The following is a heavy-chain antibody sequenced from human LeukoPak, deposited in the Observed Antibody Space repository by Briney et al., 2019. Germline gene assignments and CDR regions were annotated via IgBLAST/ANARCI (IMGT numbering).Heavy chain of an antibody. CDR2: IDWDDDK. J-gene: IGHJ5*02. CDR3: ARIGRDSGYGLSFDP. Sequence: SGPALVKPTQTLTLTCTFSGFSLSTSGMCVSWIRQPPGKALEWLARIDWDDDKYYSTSLKTRLTISKDTSKNQVVLTMTNMDPVDTATYYCARIGRDSGYGLSFDPWGQGTLVTVSS. V-gene: IGHV2-70*11. D-gene: IGHD5-12*01. CDR1: GFSLSTSGMC.